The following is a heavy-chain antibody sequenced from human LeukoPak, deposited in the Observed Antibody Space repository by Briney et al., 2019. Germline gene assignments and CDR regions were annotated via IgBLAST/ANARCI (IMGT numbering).Heavy chain of an antibody. CDR3: ARESREGALIDY. J-gene: IGHJ4*02. CDR1: GDIFSSNSAA. Sequence: SQTLSLTCAISGDIFSSNSAAWNWIRQSPSRGLEWLERTYYRSKWYNDYAVSVKSRITINPDTSKNQFSLQLNSVTPEDTAVHYCARESREGALIDYWGQGTLVTVSS. V-gene: IGHV6-1*01. CDR2: TYYRSKWYN. D-gene: IGHD1-26*01.